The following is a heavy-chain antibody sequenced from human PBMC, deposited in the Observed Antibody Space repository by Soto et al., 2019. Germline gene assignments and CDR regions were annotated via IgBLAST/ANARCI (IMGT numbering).Heavy chain of an antibody. D-gene: IGHD3-16*02. Sequence: GGSLRLSCAASGFTFSSYGMHWVRQAPGKGLEWVAVIWYDGSNKYYADSVKGRFTISRDNSKNTLYLQMNSLRAEDTAVYYCARDPGHSLGELSAFDYWGQGTLVTVSS. CDR2: IWYDGSNK. CDR1: GFTFSSYG. CDR3: ARDPGHSLGELSAFDY. J-gene: IGHJ4*02. V-gene: IGHV3-33*01.